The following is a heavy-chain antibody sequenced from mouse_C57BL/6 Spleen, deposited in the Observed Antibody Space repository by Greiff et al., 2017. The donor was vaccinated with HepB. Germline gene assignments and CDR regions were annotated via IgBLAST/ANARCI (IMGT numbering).Heavy chain of an antibody. CDR3: ARGTYSNYSWFAY. Sequence: EVQLVESGGGLVKPGGSLKLSCEASGFTFSSYAMSWVRQTPEKRLEWVATISDGGSYTYYPDNVKVRFPISRDNAKNNLSLQMTHLKSEDKAMYYCARGTYSNYSWFAYWGQGTLFTVSA. CDR1: GFTFSSYA. J-gene: IGHJ3*01. V-gene: IGHV5-4*01. CDR2: ISDGGSYT. D-gene: IGHD2-5*01.